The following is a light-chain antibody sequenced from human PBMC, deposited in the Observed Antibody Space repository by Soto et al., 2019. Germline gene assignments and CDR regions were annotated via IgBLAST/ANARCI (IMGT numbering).Light chain of an antibody. CDR3: AAWDDSLNGLV. CDR2: NNN. Sequence: QSVLTQPPSASGTPGQRVTISCSGSSSNIGSNTVHWYQQLPGTAPKVLIYNNNQRPSGVPDRFSGSKSGTSAPLAISGLQSEDEADYYCAAWDDSLNGLVFGGGTKLTVL. J-gene: IGLJ2*01. V-gene: IGLV1-44*01. CDR1: SSNIGSNT.